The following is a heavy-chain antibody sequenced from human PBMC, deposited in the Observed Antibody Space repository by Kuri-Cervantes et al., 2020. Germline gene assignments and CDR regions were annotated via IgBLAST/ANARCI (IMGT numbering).Heavy chain of an antibody. CDR1: GFTVSSNY. CDR2: IYSGGST. V-gene: IGHV3-53*01. CDR3: ARHYGSGSYRWVDY. Sequence: GESLKISCAASGFTVSSNYMSWVRQAPGKGLEWVSVIYSGGSTYYADSVKGRFTISRDNSKNTLYLQMNSLRAEDTAVYYCARHYGSGSYRWVDYWGQGTLTVSS. J-gene: IGHJ4*02. D-gene: IGHD3-10*01.